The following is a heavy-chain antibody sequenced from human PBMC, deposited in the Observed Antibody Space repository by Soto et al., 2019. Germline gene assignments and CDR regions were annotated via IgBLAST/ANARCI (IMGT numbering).Heavy chain of an antibody. CDR3: AYSSTPFDY. J-gene: IGHJ4*02. CDR1: RFTFSSYA. D-gene: IGHD6-13*01. Sequence: GGSLGLSCAASRFTFSSYAMSWVRQAPGKGLEWVSATSGSGGSTYYADSVKGRFTISRDNSKNTLHLQMNSLRAEDTAVYYCAYSSTPFDYWGQGTLVTVSS. V-gene: IGHV3-23*01. CDR2: TSGSGGST.